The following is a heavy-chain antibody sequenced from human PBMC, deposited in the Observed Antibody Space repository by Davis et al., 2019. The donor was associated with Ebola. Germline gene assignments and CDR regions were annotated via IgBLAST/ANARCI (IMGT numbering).Heavy chain of an antibody. J-gene: IGHJ4*02. CDR3: AHIVYGQFDY. CDR1: GFSLSTSGVG. D-gene: IGHD5/OR15-5a*01. CDR2: IYWDDDR. Sequence: SGPTLVKPTQTLTLTCTVSGFSLSTSGVGVGWIRQPPGKALEWLALIYWDDDRSYSPSLKSRLTITKDTSKNQVVLTMANVDPMDTATYYCAHIVYGQFDYWGQGTLVTVSS. V-gene: IGHV2-5*02.